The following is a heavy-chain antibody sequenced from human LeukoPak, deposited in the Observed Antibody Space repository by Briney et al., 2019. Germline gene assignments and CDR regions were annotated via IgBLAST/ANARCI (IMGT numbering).Heavy chain of an antibody. D-gene: IGHD3-22*01. J-gene: IGHJ4*02. CDR1: GFTFSNYA. CDR3: ARASDSTGYPQLPFDY. Sequence: PGGSLRLSCAPAGFTFSNYAMSWVRQAPGKGLEWVSGFSGVGGGGSTFYADSVKGRFTISRDNSKSTLYLQMNTLRAEDTALYYCARASDSTGYPQLPFDYWGQGTLVTVSS. CDR2: FSGVGGGGST. V-gene: IGHV3-23*01.